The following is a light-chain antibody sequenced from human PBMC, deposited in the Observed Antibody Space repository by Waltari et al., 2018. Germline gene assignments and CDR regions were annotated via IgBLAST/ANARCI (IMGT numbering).Light chain of an antibody. J-gene: IGKJ4*01. CDR1: QSILFSSNNKNY. CDR2: WAS. Sequence: DIVMTQSPDSLAVSLGERATINCTSSQSILFSSNNKNYLAWYQQKPGQPPKLRIYWASTRESGVPDRFSGSGAGTDFTLTINSLQPEDVALYYCQQYYTTLTFGGGTKVGIK. V-gene: IGKV4-1*01. CDR3: QQYYTTLT.